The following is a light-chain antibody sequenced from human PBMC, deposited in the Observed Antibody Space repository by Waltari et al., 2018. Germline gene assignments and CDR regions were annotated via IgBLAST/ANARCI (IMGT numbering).Light chain of an antibody. Sequence: DVVVTQSPDSLAVSVGERATSNCKSSQSVKNNLAWYQQKPGQPPKLLIYWASTRASGVPDRFSGSGSGTDFTLTISSLQAEDVAVYYCQQFDNTPFTFGPWTKVDI. CDR1: QSVKNN. J-gene: IGKJ3*01. CDR3: QQFDNTPFT. V-gene: IGKV4-1*01. CDR2: WAS.